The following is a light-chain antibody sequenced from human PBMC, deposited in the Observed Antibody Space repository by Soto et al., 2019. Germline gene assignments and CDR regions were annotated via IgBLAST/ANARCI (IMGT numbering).Light chain of an antibody. CDR2: GAS. V-gene: IGKV3-11*01. Sequence: EVVLTQSPATLSLSPGERATLSCRASQSVSDYLAWYQQKPGQAPRLLIYGASTRATGIQARFSGSGSGTNFTLTISSLEPEDFAVYYCQQRSNWPPWTFGQGTKVEIK. J-gene: IGKJ1*01. CDR3: QQRSNWPPWT. CDR1: QSVSDY.